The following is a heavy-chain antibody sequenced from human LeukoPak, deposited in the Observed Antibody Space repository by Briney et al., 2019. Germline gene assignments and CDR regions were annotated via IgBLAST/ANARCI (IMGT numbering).Heavy chain of an antibody. D-gene: IGHD3-22*01. Sequence: GGSLRLSCAASGFNFSIYSMNWVRQAPGKGLEWDSYISSSSSTIYYADSVKGRFTISRDNAKNSLYLQMNSLRAEDTAVYYCARDRAVYYDSSGYLRSFDAFDIWGQGTMVTVSS. J-gene: IGHJ3*02. CDR3: ARDRAVYYDSSGYLRSFDAFDI. V-gene: IGHV3-48*04. CDR2: ISSSSSTI. CDR1: GFNFSIYS.